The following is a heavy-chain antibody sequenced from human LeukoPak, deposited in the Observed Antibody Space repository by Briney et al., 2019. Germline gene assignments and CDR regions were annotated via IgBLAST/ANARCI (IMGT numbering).Heavy chain of an antibody. CDR2: ISAYNGNT. D-gene: IGHD4-17*01. Sequence: ASVKVSCKASGYTFTSYGISWVRQAPGQGLEWMGWISAYNGNTNYAQKLQGRVTMTTDTSTSTAYMELRSLRSDDTAVYYCARDREDYGDYDLEWDYWGQGTLVTVSS. V-gene: IGHV1-18*01. CDR1: GYTFTSYG. J-gene: IGHJ4*02. CDR3: ARDREDYGDYDLEWDY.